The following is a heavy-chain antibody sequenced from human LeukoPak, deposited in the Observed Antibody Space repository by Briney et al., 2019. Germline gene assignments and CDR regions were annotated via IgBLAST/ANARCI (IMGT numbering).Heavy chain of an antibody. CDR1: GGSFSGYY. CDR2: INHSGST. Sequence: SETLSLTCAVYGGSFSGYYWSWIRQPPGKGLEWIGEINHSGSTNYNPSLKSRVTISVDTSKNQFSLKLSSVTAADTAVYYCARGGESHANNIVVVPAASRFDPWGQGTLVTVSS. CDR3: ARGGESHANNIVVVPAASRFDP. J-gene: IGHJ5*02. V-gene: IGHV4-34*01. D-gene: IGHD2-2*01.